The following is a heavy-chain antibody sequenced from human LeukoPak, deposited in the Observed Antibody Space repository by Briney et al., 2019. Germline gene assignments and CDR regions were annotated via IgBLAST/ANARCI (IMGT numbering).Heavy chain of an antibody. CDR3: ARSTVTRHFDY. Sequence: ASVKVSCKASGGTFSSYAISWVRQAPGQGLEWMGIINPSGGSTSYAQKFQGRVTMTRDTSTSTVYMELSSLRSEDTAVYYCARSTVTRHFDYWGQGTLVTVSS. J-gene: IGHJ4*02. CDR1: GGTFSSYA. CDR2: INPSGGST. D-gene: IGHD4-17*01. V-gene: IGHV1-46*01.